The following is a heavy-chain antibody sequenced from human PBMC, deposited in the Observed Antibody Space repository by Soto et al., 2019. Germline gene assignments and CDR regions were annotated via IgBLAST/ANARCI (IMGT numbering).Heavy chain of an antibody. D-gene: IGHD6-13*01. V-gene: IGHV1-8*01. Sequence: SVKVSCKASGYTFTSYDINWVRQATGQGLEWMGWMNPNSGNTGYAQKFQGRVTMTRNTSISTAYMELSSLRSEDTAVYYCARGVKAAAGPWYNWFDPWGQGTLVTV. J-gene: IGHJ5*02. CDR1: GYTFTSYD. CDR2: MNPNSGNT. CDR3: ARGVKAAAGPWYNWFDP.